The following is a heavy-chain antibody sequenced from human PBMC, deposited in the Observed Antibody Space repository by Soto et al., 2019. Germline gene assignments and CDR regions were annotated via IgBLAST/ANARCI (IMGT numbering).Heavy chain of an antibody. V-gene: IGHV5-51*01. CDR2: IHPGDSDT. Sequence: GESLKISCKGSGYFFSSQWIAWVRLMPGKGLEWMGIIHPGDSDTRYSPSFQGQVTISVDGSINTAYLQSRSLEASDTAVYYCASPGQNRDRPRYGAFESWGTGTSVTVTS. D-gene: IGHD1-20*01. J-gene: IGHJ3*02. CDR3: ASPGQNRDRPRYGAFES. CDR1: GYFFSSQW.